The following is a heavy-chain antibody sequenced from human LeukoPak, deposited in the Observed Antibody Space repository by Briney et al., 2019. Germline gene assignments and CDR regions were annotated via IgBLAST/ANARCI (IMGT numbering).Heavy chain of an antibody. V-gene: IGHV3-64D*06. D-gene: IGHD1-26*01. CDR3: VKTYSGTYYDF. J-gene: IGHJ4*02. CDR1: GFTITSYA. Sequence: GRSLRLSCSASGFTITSYAMHWVRQAPGKGLEYVSALSSNGEIKFYADSVKGRFTISRDSSKNTLDLQMSSLRAEDTALYYCVKTYSGTYYDFWGQGTLVTVSS. CDR2: LSSNGEIK.